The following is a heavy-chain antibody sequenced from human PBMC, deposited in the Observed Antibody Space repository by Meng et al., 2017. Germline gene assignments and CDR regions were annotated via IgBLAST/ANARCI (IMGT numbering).Heavy chain of an antibody. J-gene: IGHJ2*01. CDR1: GFTFSTYE. V-gene: IGHV3-48*03. Sequence: GESLKISCAASGFTFSTYEMNWVRQAPGKGLEWVSYITSSGNTMYYADSVKGRFTISRDNAKNSLYLQMNGLRAEDTAVYYCSRGRDTTIAVNWYFDLWGRGALVTVSS. CDR3: SRGRDTTIAVNWYFDL. CDR2: ITSSGNTM. D-gene: IGHD5-18*01.